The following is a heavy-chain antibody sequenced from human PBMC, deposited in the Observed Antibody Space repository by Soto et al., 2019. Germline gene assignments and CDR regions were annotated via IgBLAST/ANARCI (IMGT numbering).Heavy chain of an antibody. CDR2: ISYDGSNK. CDR3: ARDPAGGSGYYYLFDY. V-gene: IGHV3-30-3*01. CDR1: GFTFSSYA. D-gene: IGHD3-22*01. J-gene: IGHJ4*02. Sequence: GGSLRLSCAASGFTFSSYAMHWVRQAPGKGLEWVAVISYDGSNKYYADSVKGRFTISRGNSKNTLYLQMNSLRAEDTAVYYCARDPAGGSGYYYLFDYWGQGTLVTVSS.